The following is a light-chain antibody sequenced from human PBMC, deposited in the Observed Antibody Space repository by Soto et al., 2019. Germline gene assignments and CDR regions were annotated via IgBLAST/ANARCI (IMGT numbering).Light chain of an antibody. V-gene: IGKV3-15*01. J-gene: IGKJ1*01. CDR3: HQYNKWPPGT. Sequence: EIVMTQFPGTLSVSPGERATLSCRASQSVSTSLAWYQQKPGQAPRILIYGASTRATGIPARFSGSGSGTEFTLTISSLQSEDFAVYYCHQYNKWPPGTFGQGTKVEIK. CDR2: GAS. CDR1: QSVSTS.